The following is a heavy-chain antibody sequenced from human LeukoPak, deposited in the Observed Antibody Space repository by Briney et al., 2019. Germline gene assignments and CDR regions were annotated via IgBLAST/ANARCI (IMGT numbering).Heavy chain of an antibody. J-gene: IGHJ4*02. D-gene: IGHD2-15*01. Sequence: SETLSLTCTVTGGSNSSSSYYWGWIRQPPGKGLEWIGSIYYSGSTYYNPSLKSRVTISVDTSKNQFSLKLSSVTAADTAVYYCARPDSRNAIDYWGQGTLVTVSS. CDR1: GGSNSSSSYY. CDR3: ARPDSRNAIDY. CDR2: IYYSGST. V-gene: IGHV4-39*07.